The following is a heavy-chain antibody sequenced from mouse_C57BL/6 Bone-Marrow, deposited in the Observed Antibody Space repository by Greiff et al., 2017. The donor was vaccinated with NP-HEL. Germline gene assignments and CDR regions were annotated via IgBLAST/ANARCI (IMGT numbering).Heavy chain of an antibody. Sequence: VQLQQSGAELVMPGASVKLSCKASGYTFTSYWMHWVKQRPGQGLEWIGEIDPSDSYTNYNQKFKGKSTLTVDKSSSTAYMQLSSLTSEDSAVYYCARLITTVVATDWYFDVWGTGTTVTVSS. CDR2: IDPSDSYT. D-gene: IGHD1-1*01. CDR3: ARLITTVVATDWYFDV. CDR1: GYTFTSYW. V-gene: IGHV1-69*01. J-gene: IGHJ1*03.